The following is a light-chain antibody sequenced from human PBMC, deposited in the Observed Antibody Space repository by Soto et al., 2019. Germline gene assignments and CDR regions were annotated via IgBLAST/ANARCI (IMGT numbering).Light chain of an antibody. CDR3: QQYGGSPRT. Sequence: EIVMTQSPATLSVSPGERATLSCRASQSVSYNIAWYQQKPGQAPRLLIHGASNRATGIPDRFSGSGSGTDFTLTISRLEPEDFAVYYCQQYGGSPRTFGQGTKVDIK. J-gene: IGKJ1*01. CDR2: GAS. CDR1: QSVSYN. V-gene: IGKV3-20*01.